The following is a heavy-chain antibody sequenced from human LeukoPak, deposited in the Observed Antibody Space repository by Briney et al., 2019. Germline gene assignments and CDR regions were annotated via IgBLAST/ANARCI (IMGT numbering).Heavy chain of an antibody. Sequence: GGSLRLSCAASGFTFSSYSMNWVRQAPGKGLEWVSSISSSSSYIYYADSVKGRFTISRDNAKNSLYLQMNSLRAEDTAVYYCARGIQLWLPTVDYWGQGTLVTVSS. CDR2: ISSSSSYI. CDR3: ARGIQLWLPTVDY. J-gene: IGHJ4*02. CDR1: GFTFSSYS. D-gene: IGHD5-18*01. V-gene: IGHV3-21*01.